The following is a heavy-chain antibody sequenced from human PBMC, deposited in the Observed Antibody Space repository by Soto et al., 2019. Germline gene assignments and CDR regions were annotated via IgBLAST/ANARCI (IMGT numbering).Heavy chain of an antibody. Sequence: GASVKVSCKASGYTFTTYAIHWVRQAPGQRLEWMGWINAGNGNTKYSQKFQGRVTITRDTSASTAYMELSSLRSEDTAVYYCARILEYCSGGSCDFWGQGTLVTVPQ. J-gene: IGHJ4*02. D-gene: IGHD2-15*01. CDR1: GYTFTTYA. CDR3: ARILEYCSGGSCDF. CDR2: INAGNGNT. V-gene: IGHV1-3*01.